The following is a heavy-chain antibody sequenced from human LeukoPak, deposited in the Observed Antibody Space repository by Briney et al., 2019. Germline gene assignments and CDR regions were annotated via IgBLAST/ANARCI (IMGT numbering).Heavy chain of an antibody. J-gene: IGHJ2*01. V-gene: IGHV3-30-3*01. Sequence: GRSLTLSCAASGFTFSSYAMHRVRQAPGKGLEWVAVISYDGSNKYYADSVKGRFTISRDNSKNTLYLQMNSLRAEDTAVYYCARGGYTAHGLRYFELWGRGTLVTGSS. CDR2: ISYDGSNK. CDR1: GFTFSSYA. D-gene: IGHD5-18*01. CDR3: ARGGYTAHGLRYFEL.